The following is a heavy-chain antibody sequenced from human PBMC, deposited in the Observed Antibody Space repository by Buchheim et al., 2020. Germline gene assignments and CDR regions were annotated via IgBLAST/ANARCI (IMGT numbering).Heavy chain of an antibody. CDR2: INHSGST. Sequence: QLQLQESGPGLVKPSETLSLTCAVYGGSFSGYYWSWIRQPPGKGLEWIGEINHSGSTNYNPSLKSRVTISVDTSKNQLSLKLSSVTAADTAVYYCARGTGDLEWLADFDYWGQGTL. D-gene: IGHD3-3*01. J-gene: IGHJ4*02. CDR3: ARGTGDLEWLADFDY. CDR1: GGSFSGYY. V-gene: IGHV4-34*01.